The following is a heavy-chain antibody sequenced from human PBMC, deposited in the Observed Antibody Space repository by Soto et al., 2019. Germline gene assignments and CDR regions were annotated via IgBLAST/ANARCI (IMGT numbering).Heavy chain of an antibody. CDR3: ARDGGPSRRQQLDNWFDP. J-gene: IGHJ5*02. CDR1: GFTFSSYS. V-gene: IGHV3-33*08. Sequence: VQLVESGGGLVKPGGSLRLSCAASGFTFSSYSMNWVRQAPGKGLEWVAVIWYDGSNKYYADSVKGRFTISRDNSKNTLYLQMNSLRAEDTAVYYCARDGGPSRRQQLDNWFDPWGQGTLVTVSS. CDR2: IWYDGSNK. D-gene: IGHD6-13*01.